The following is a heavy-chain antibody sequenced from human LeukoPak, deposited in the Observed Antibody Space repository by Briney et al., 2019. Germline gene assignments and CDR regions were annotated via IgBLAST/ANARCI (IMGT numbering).Heavy chain of an antibody. CDR3: ARMTVGLNGGYADY. D-gene: IGHD5-12*01. J-gene: IGHJ4*02. Sequence: PSETLSLTCTVSGGSISSGGYYWSWIRQHPGKGLEWIGYIYYGGSTYYNPSLKSRVTISVDTSKNQFSLKLSSVTAADTAVYYCARMTVGLNGGYADYWGQGTLVTVSS. V-gene: IGHV4-31*03. CDR1: GGSISSGGYY. CDR2: IYYGGST.